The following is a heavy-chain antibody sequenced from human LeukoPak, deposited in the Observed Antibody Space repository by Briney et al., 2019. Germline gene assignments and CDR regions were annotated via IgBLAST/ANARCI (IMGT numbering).Heavy chain of an antibody. CDR1: GGTFSSYA. V-gene: IGHV1-69*04. CDR3: ARSELGGGLSDY. D-gene: IGHD1-7*01. Sequence: ASVKVSCKASGGTFSSYAISWVRQAPGQGLEWMGRIIPILGIANYAQKFQGRVTITADKSTSTAYMELSSLRSEDTAVYYCARSELGGGLSDYWGQGTLVTVSS. CDR2: IIPILGIA. J-gene: IGHJ4*02.